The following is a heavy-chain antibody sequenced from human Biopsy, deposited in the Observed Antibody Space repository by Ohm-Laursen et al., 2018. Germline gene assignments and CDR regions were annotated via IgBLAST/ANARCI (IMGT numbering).Heavy chain of an antibody. D-gene: IGHD5-12*01. J-gene: IGHJ4*02. Sequence: SDTLSLTCTVSGGSISNNNYYWGWIRQPPGKGLEWIGSIFYRGSTHYNPSLKSRVTISVDTSKNQFSLKLSSVTAADTAVYYCARLGSGDYFPTFFDFWGQGALVTVSS. CDR3: ARLGSGDYFPTFFDF. CDR2: IFYRGST. CDR1: GGSISNNNYY. V-gene: IGHV4-39*07.